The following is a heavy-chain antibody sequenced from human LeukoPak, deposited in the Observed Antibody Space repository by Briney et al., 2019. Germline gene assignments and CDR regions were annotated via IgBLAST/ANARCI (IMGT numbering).Heavy chain of an antibody. CDR2: IYYSGST. Sequence: PSETLSLTCAVYGGSFSGYYWSRIRQPPGKGLEWIGYIYYSGSTNYNPSLKSRVTISVDTSKNQFSLKLSSVTAADTAVYYCARETVAGTTPNFDYWGQGTLVTVSS. CDR1: GGSFSGYY. V-gene: IGHV4-59*12. J-gene: IGHJ4*02. CDR3: ARETVAGTTPNFDY. D-gene: IGHD6-19*01.